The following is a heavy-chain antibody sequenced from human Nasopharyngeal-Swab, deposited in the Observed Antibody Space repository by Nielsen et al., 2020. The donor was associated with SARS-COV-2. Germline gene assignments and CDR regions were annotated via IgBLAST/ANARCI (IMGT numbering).Heavy chain of an antibody. D-gene: IGHD3-22*01. CDR2: ISRSGGTK. V-gene: IGHV3-48*03. J-gene: IGHJ5*02. CDR3: ARGVYDSSGYYYP. Sequence: GESLKISCAASGFTFSSYEMNWVRQAPGKGLEWVSYISRSGGTKYYADSVKGRFTISRDNAKNSLSLQMNSLRAEDTAVYYCARGVYDSSGYYYPWGQGTLVTVSS. CDR1: GFTFSSYE.